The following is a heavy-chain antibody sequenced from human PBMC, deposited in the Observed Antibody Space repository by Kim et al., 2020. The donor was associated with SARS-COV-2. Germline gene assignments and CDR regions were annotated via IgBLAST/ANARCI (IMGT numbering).Heavy chain of an antibody. D-gene: IGHD5-12*01. CDR2: ISYSGSP. CDR3: ARHRVGLGYDRSDYFDY. J-gene: IGHJ4*02. CDR1: GGSISNYY. V-gene: IGHV4-59*08. Sequence: SETLSLTCTVSGGSISNYYWSWIRQPPGKGLEWIAYISYSGSPNYKPSLPGQVTISIDTSKNQFSLKLNSVTAADTAVYYCARHRVGLGYDRSDYFDYWGRGTLVTVSS.